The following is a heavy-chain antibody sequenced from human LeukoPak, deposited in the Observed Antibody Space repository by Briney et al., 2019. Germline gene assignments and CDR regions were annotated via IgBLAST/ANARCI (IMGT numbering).Heavy chain of an antibody. CDR2: INQDGGTK. CDR3: ARAQSPRITMVRGVGYYYGMDV. V-gene: IGHV3-7*01. CDR1: GFSFTSYW. D-gene: IGHD3-10*01. J-gene: IGHJ6*02. Sequence: GGSLRLSCVASGFSFTSYWMSWVRQAPGKGLEFVANINQDGGTKNYVDSVKGRFTISRDNSKNTLYLQMNSLRAEDTAVYYCARAQSPRITMVRGVGYYYGMDVWGQGTTVTVSS.